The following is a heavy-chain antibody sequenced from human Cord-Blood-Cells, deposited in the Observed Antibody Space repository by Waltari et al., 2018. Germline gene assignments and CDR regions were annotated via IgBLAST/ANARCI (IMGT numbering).Heavy chain of an antibody. CDR1: VFTFRSYA. J-gene: IGHJ4*02. D-gene: IGHD6-6*01. CDR3: ARDSFSSY. V-gene: IGHV3-30-3*01. Sequence: QVQLVEAGGGVVQPGRYQRLPCAPCVFTFRSYAMHWVRQAPGKGLEWVAVISYDGSNKYYADAVKGRFTISRDNSKNTLYLQMNSLRAEDTAVYYCARDSFSSYWGQGTLVTVSS. CDR2: ISYDGSNK.